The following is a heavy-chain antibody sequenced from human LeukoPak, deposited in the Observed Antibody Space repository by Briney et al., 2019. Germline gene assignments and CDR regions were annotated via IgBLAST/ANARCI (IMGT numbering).Heavy chain of an antibody. J-gene: IGHJ1*01. CDR3: ARAPSEIGGYYPEYFRH. Sequence: GGSLRLSCAASGFTFSSYWMHWVRQAPGKGLVWVSRIKSDGSTNYADSVKGRFTISGDNAKNTVSLQMNSLRAEDTGVYFCARAPSEIGGYYPEYFRHWGQGTLVTVSS. V-gene: IGHV3-74*01. CDR2: IKSDGST. CDR1: GFTFSSYW. D-gene: IGHD3-22*01.